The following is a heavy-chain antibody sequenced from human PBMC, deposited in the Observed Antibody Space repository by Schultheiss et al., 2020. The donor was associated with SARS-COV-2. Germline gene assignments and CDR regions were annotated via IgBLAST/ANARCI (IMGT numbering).Heavy chain of an antibody. D-gene: IGHD7-27*01. CDR1: GFTLSSYS. CDR3: ARDETGDRYYYYYMDV. CDR2: IWYDGNNK. J-gene: IGHJ6*03. V-gene: IGHV3-33*08. Sequence: GGSLRLSCAASGFTLSSYSMNWVRQAPGKGLEWVAVIWYDGNNKYYADSVKGRFTISRDNSKNTLYLQMNSLRAEDTAVYYCARDETGDRYYYYYMDVWGKGTTVTVSS.